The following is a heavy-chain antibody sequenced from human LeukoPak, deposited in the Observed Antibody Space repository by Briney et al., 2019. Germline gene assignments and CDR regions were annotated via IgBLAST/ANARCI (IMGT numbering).Heavy chain of an antibody. CDR3: AKDLYDSSGYSAGVGY. CDR1: GFTFSDYY. Sequence: GGSLRLSCAASGFTFSDYYMSWIRQAPGKGLEWVSYISSSGSTIYYADSVKGRFTISRDNSKNTLYLQMNSLRAEDTAVYYYAKDLYDSSGYSAGVGYWGQGTLVTVSS. D-gene: IGHD3-22*01. CDR2: ISSSGSTI. V-gene: IGHV3-11*04. J-gene: IGHJ4*02.